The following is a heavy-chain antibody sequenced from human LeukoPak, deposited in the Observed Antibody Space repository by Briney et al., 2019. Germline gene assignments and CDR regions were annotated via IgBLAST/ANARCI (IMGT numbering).Heavy chain of an antibody. CDR1: GFTFSSYA. J-gene: IGHJ6*03. V-gene: IGHV3-30*04. CDR3: ARLSAYYYGSQFYYYMDV. D-gene: IGHD3-10*01. Sequence: GRSLRLSCAASGFTFSSYAMHWVRQAPGKGLEWVAVISYDGSNKYYADSVKGRFTISRDNSKNTLYLQMNSLRAEDTALYYCARLSAYYYGSQFYYYMDVWGKGTTVTVSS. CDR2: ISYDGSNK.